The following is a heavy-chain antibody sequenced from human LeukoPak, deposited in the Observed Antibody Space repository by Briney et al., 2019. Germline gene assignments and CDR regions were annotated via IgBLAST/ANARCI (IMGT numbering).Heavy chain of an antibody. J-gene: IGHJ4*02. V-gene: IGHV4-39*07. CDR1: GGSISSSPYY. CDR2: IHYSGST. D-gene: IGHD3-16*01. CDR3: ARVGGLLSPLDY. Sequence: PSETLSLTCTVSGGSISSSPYYWAWVRQPPGKGLEWIGSIHYSGSTYYNPSLKSRVTISADTSKNQFSLKLSSVTAADTAVYYCARVGGLLSPLDYWGQGILVTVSS.